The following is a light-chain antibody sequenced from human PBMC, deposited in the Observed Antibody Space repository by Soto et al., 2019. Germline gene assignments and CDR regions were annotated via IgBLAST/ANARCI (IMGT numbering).Light chain of an antibody. J-gene: IGLJ2*01. V-gene: IGLV2-14*01. CDR1: SSDVGGYNY. CDR2: DVS. Sequence: QSALTPPASVSGSPGQSITISCTGTSSDVGGYNYVSWYQQHPGKAPKLMIYDVSNRTSGVSNRFSGSKSGNTASLTISGLQAEDEADYYCSSYTSSSTVVFGGGTKLTVL. CDR3: SSYTSSSTVV.